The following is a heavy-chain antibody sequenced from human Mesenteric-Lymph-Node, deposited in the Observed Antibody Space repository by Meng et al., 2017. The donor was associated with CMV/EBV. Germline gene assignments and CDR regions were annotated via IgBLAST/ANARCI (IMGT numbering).Heavy chain of an antibody. CDR1: GFTFGAYA. CDR2: IYSGGSST. V-gene: IGHV3-23*03. J-gene: IGHJ4*02. D-gene: IGHD3-3*01. CDR3: ARGGNDFWSSNGYSFYLDY. Sequence: GGSLRLSCAASGFTFGAYAMTWVRQAPGKGLEWVSLIYSGGSSTYYADSVRGRFTISRDSSKNTLYLQMSSLRADDTAVYYCARGGNDFWSSNGYSFYLDYWGQGTRVTVSS.